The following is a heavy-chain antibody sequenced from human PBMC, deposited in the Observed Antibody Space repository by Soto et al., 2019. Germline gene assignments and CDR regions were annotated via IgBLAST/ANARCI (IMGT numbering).Heavy chain of an antibody. D-gene: IGHD2-2*01. CDR2: ISVFNGNT. V-gene: IGHV1-18*01. CDR1: GYTFTGYG. CDR3: GRDGSGCSIDS. J-gene: IGHJ4*03. Sequence: QVQLVQSGAEVKKPGASVKVSCKTSGYTFTGYGINWVRQAPGHGLEWMGWISVFNGNTKYGQNIQDRVIMTTYTSTSTAYMELRSLRAADTAVYFCGRDGSGCSIDSWGQGTLLIVSS.